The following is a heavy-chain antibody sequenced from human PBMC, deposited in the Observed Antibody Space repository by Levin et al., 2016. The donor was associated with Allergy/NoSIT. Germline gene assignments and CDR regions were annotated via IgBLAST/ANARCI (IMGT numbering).Heavy chain of an antibody. V-gene: IGHV3-23*01. D-gene: IGHD1-26*01. CDR3: AKDMVGATSYFDY. Sequence: VRQAPGKGLEWVSAISGSGGSTYYADSVKGRFTISRDNSKNTLYLQMNSLRAEDTAVYYCAKDMVGATSYFDYWGQGTLVTVSS. J-gene: IGHJ4*02. CDR2: ISGSGGST.